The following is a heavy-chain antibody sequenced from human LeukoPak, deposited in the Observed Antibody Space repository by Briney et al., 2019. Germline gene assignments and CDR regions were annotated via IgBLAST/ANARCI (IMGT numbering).Heavy chain of an antibody. D-gene: IGHD3-22*01. CDR1: GFTFSSYE. CDR3: ARSQGYYDSSGYYIR. Sequence: GGSLRLSCAASGFTFSSYEMNRVRQAPGKGLEWVSYVSSSGSTIYYADSVKGRFTISSDNAKNSLYLQMNSLRAEDTAVYYCARSQGYYDSSGYYIRWGQGTLATVSS. CDR2: VSSSGSTI. V-gene: IGHV3-48*03. J-gene: IGHJ4*02.